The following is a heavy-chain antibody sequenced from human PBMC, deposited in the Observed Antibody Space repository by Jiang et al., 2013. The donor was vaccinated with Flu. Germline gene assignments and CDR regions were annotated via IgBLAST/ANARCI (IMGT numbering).Heavy chain of an antibody. D-gene: IGHD3/OR15-3a*01. CDR1: DSPSVATG. CDR3: ASLEGDWGGYYYYYMDV. V-gene: IGHV3-74*01. Sequence: PGGSRETLLCQPLDSPSVATGCTGSAKLQGKGLVWVSRINSDGSSTSYADSVKGRFTISRDNAKNTLYLQMNSLRAEDTAVYYCASLEGDWGGYYYYYMDVWGKGTTVTVSS. CDR2: INSDGSST. J-gene: IGHJ6*03.